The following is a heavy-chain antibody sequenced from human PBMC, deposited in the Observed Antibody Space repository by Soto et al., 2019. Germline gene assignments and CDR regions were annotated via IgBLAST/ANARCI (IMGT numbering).Heavy chain of an antibody. Sequence: GASVEVSCKASCYPLTSHGFSWVRQAPGQGLEWMGWISAYNGNTNYAQKLQGRVTMTTDTSTSTAYMELRSLRSDDTAVYYCARVYYHDSSGYSPTAFDIWGQGTMVTVSS. CDR3: ARVYYHDSSGYSPTAFDI. D-gene: IGHD3-22*01. V-gene: IGHV1-18*01. CDR1: CYPLTSHG. J-gene: IGHJ3*02. CDR2: ISAYNGNT.